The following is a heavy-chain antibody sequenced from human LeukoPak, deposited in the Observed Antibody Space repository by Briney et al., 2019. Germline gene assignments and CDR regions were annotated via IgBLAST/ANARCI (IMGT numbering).Heavy chain of an antibody. V-gene: IGHV1-18*01. CDR2: ISAYNGNT. CDR3: ARDREYYYDSSGYHRSFDY. CDR1: GYTFTSYG. J-gene: IGHJ4*02. Sequence: ASVKVSCKASGYTFTSYGISWVRQAPGQGLEWMGWISAYNGNTNYAQKLQGRVTTTTDTSTSTAYMELRSLRSDDTAVYYCARDREYYYDSSGYHRSFDYWGQGTLVTVSS. D-gene: IGHD3-22*01.